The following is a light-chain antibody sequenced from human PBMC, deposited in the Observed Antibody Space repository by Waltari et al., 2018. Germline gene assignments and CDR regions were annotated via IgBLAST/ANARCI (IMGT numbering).Light chain of an antibody. J-gene: IGKJ4*01. CDR2: AAS. Sequence: DIQMTQSPSSLSASVGDRPTITCRASQGISKYLAWYQQKPGKIPKLLMYAASTLQSGVPSRFSGSGSGTDFTLTISTLQPEDVATYYCQKYNSAPLTFGGGTKVEIK. V-gene: IGKV1-27*01. CDR1: QGISKY. CDR3: QKYNSAPLT.